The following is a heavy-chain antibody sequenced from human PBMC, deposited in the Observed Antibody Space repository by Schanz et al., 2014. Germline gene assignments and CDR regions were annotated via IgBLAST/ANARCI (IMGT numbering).Heavy chain of an antibody. Sequence: QVQLVQSGGEMKKPGASVKVSCKASGYTFTSYGISWVRQAPGQGLEWMGWISPYNGNTNYAQKLQGRVTMTADTSTSTAYMDLRSLRSDDTAVYYCARVSMEFERGKSYYYYMDVWGRGTTXTVS. J-gene: IGHJ6*03. CDR1: GYTFTSYG. D-gene: IGHD3-10*01. CDR3: ARVSMEFERGKSYYYYMDV. V-gene: IGHV1-18*01. CDR2: ISPYNGNT.